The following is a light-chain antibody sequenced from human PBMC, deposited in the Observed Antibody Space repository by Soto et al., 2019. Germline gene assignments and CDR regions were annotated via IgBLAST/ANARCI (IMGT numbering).Light chain of an antibody. Sequence: DIVLTQSPGTLSLSPGERATLSCRASQIISSTYLGWYQQKPGQAPRLLIYGASSRATGIPDRFSGSGSGTDFTLTISRLEPEDFAVYYCQHYGTSLYTFGQGTKLELK. CDR1: QIISSTY. CDR2: GAS. V-gene: IGKV3-20*01. CDR3: QHYGTSLYT. J-gene: IGKJ2*01.